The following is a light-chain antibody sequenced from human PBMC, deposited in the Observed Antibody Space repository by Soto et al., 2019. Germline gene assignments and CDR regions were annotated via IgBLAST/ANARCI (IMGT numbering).Light chain of an antibody. J-gene: IGKJ2*01. CDR1: QNILNSSKNQNS. Sequence: DIVMTQSPDFLSVALGESAAINCKSSQNILNSSKNQNSLAWYQQRTGQPPRLLIYWASIRESGVPDRFSGGGSGTHFNLTITTLQAEDVAVYDCQQFYSAPPYDVGQGTNLEIK. V-gene: IGKV4-1*01. CDR2: WAS. CDR3: QQFYSAPPYD.